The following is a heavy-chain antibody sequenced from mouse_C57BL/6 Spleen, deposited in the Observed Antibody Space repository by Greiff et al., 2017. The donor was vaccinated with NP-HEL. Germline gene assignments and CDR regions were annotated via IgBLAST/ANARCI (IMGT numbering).Heavy chain of an antibody. CDR1: GYTFTDYY. CDR2: INPNNGGT. CDR3: ARASTFITTVVATRAMDY. V-gene: IGHV1-26*01. J-gene: IGHJ4*01. D-gene: IGHD1-1*01. Sequence: EVQLQQSGPELVKPGASVKISCKASGYTFTDYYMNWVKQSHGKSLEWIGDINPNNGGTSYNQKFKGKATLTVDKSSSTAYMELRSLTSEDSAVYYCARASTFITTVVATRAMDYWGQGTSVTVSS.